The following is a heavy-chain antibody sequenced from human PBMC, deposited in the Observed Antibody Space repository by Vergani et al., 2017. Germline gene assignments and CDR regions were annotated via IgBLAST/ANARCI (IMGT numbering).Heavy chain of an antibody. CDR3: ARDVGYCSGGSCYSHYFDY. J-gene: IGHJ4*02. CDR2: IYTSGST. D-gene: IGHD2-15*01. V-gene: IGHV4-61*02. CDR1: GGSISSGSYY. Sequence: HVQLQESGPGLVEPSQTLSLTCTVSGGSISSGSYYLSWIRQPAGKGLEWIGRIYTSGSTNYNPSLKSRVTMSVDKSKNQFSLKLSSVTAADTAVYYCARDVGYCSGGSCYSHYFDYWGQGTLVTVSS.